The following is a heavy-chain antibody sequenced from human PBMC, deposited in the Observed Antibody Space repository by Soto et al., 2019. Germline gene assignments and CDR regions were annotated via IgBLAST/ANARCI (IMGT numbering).Heavy chain of an antibody. Sequence: GGSLRLSCSASGFTFSTYTMNWVRQAPGKGLEWVSSISSSSSYIYYADSLKGRFTISRYNAKNSLYLQLNSPRAEDTAVYYCASEYGMDVWGQGTTVTVSS. V-gene: IGHV3-21*01. CDR1: GFTFSTYT. CDR3: ASEYGMDV. CDR2: ISSSSSYI. J-gene: IGHJ6*02.